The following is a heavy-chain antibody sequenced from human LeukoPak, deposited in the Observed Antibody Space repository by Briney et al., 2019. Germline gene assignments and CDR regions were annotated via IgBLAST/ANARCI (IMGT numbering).Heavy chain of an antibody. J-gene: IGHJ5*02. Sequence: GGSLRLSCAASGFTFSSYEMNWVRQAPGKGLEWVSYISSSGSTIYYADSVKGRLTISRDNAKNSLYLQMNSLRAEDTAVYYCARAVKGALWLVDGFDLWGQGTLVTVSS. CDR3: ARAVKGALWLVDGFDL. V-gene: IGHV3-48*03. D-gene: IGHD3-10*01. CDR1: GFTFSSYE. CDR2: ISSSGSTI.